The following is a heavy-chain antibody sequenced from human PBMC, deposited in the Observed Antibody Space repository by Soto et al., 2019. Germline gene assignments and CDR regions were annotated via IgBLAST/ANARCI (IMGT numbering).Heavy chain of an antibody. J-gene: IGHJ4*02. CDR2: MNANGGSA. CDR3: ARGGPAAGFDY. D-gene: IGHD6-13*01. CDR1: GYTFTNYD. V-gene: IGHV1-8*01. Sequence: QVQLVQSGAEEKKTGASVKVSCKASGYTFTNYDINWVRQANGQGLGWMGWMNANGGSAGYAQNFQGRVTLTRDTSSSTAYMELRGLRSEDTAMYYCARGGPAAGFDYWGQGTLVTVSS.